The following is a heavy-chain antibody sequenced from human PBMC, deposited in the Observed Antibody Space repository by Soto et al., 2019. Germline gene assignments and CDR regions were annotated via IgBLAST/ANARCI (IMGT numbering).Heavy chain of an antibody. V-gene: IGHV4-39*01. CDR1: GGSISSSSYY. Sequence: KPSETLSLTCTVSGGSISSSSYYWGWIRQPPGKGLGWIGSIYYSGSTYYNPSLKSRVTISVDTSKNQFSLKLSSVTAADTAVYYCARIEAARPRFGGFGPWGQGTLGTVSS. CDR3: ARIEAARPRFGGFGP. CDR2: IYYSGST. D-gene: IGHD6-6*01. J-gene: IGHJ5*02.